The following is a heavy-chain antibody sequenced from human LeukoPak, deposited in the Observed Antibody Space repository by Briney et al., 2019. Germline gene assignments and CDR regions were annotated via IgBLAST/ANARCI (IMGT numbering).Heavy chain of an antibody. CDR2: IIPIFGTA. CDR3: AMEFAVPAFDDYYYGMGV. J-gene: IGHJ6*02. V-gene: IGHV1-69*13. D-gene: IGHD2-2*01. Sequence: SVKVSCKASGGTFSSYAISWVRQAPGQGLEWMGGIIPIFGTANYAQKFQGRVTITADVSTSTAYMELSSLRSEDTAVYYCAMEFAVPAFDDYYYGMGVWGQGTTVTVSS. CDR1: GGTFSSYA.